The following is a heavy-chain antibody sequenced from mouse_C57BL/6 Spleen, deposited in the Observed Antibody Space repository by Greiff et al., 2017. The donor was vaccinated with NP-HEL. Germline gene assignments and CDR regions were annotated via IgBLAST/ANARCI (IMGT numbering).Heavy chain of an antibody. V-gene: IGHV1-82*01. CDR3: ASPIYYDYHYYAMDY. Sequence: VQGVESGPELVKPGASVKISCKASGYAFSSSWMNWVKQRPGKGLEWIGRIYPGDGDTNYNGKFKGKATLTADKSSSTAYMQLSSLTSEDSAVYFCASPIYYDYHYYAMDYWGQGTSVTVSS. CDR1: GYAFSSSW. D-gene: IGHD2-4*01. CDR2: IYPGDGDT. J-gene: IGHJ4*01.